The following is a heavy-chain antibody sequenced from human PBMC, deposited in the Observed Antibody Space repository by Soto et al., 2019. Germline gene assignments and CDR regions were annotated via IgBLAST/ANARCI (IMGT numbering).Heavy chain of an antibody. CDR3: ARDSGCCSSTRCHADY. D-gene: IGHD2-2*01. V-gene: IGHV3-20*04. CDR2: INWNGGST. Sequence: EVQLVESGGGVVRPGGSLRLSCAASGFTFDDYGMSWVRQAPGKGLEWVSGINWNGGSTGYADSVKGRFTISRDNAKNPLYLQMNSLRAEDTALYYCARDSGCCSSTRCHADYWGQGTLVTVSS. CDR1: GFTFDDYG. J-gene: IGHJ4*02.